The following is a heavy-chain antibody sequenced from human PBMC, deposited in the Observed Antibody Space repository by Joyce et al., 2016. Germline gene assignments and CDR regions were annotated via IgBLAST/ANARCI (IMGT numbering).Heavy chain of an antibody. Sequence: QVQLVQSGAEMKRPGASVKGSCKTSGYIFTLFYMHWVRQAPGQGLEWIGIINPSGGSPTYAPKFRDRFTMTRDTSTTTVYLEMSSLRPEDTAVYYCARQMHDFGDYEAFDPWGQGTL. J-gene: IGHJ5*02. D-gene: IGHD4-17*01. CDR1: GYIFTLFY. V-gene: IGHV1-46*01. CDR2: INPSGGSP. CDR3: ARQMHDFGDYEAFDP.